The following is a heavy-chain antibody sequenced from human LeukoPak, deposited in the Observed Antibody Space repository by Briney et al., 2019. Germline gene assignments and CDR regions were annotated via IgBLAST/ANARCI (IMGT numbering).Heavy chain of an antibody. D-gene: IGHD5-12*01. CDR1: GYSFTSYW. J-gene: IGHJ4*02. CDR2: IYPGDSDT. Sequence: GESLKISCKGSGYSFTSYWIGWVRRMPGKGLEWMGIIYPGDSDTRYSPSFQGQVTISADKSISTAYLQWSSLKASDTAMYYCARLISSGYDPGRYYFDYWGQGTLVTVSS. CDR3: ARLISSGYDPGRYYFDY. V-gene: IGHV5-51*01.